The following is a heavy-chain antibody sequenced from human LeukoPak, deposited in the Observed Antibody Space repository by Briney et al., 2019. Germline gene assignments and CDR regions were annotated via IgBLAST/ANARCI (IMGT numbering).Heavy chain of an antibody. CDR3: ARVATIFGVGPYMDV. Sequence: EASVKVSCKASGYTFTSYGISWVRQAPGQGLEWMGWISAYNGNTNYAQKLQGRVTMTTDTSTSTAYMELRSLRSDDTAVYYCARVATIFGVGPYMDVWGKGTTVTVSS. CDR1: GYTFTSYG. V-gene: IGHV1-18*01. J-gene: IGHJ6*03. CDR2: ISAYNGNT. D-gene: IGHD3-3*01.